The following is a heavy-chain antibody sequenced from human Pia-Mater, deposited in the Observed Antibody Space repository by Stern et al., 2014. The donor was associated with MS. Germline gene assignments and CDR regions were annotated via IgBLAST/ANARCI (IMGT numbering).Heavy chain of an antibody. J-gene: IGHJ4*02. CDR2: ITASGSGT. D-gene: IGHD2-2*01. Sequence: VQLVESGGGLVQPGGSLRLSCAASGFTFSNYDMRWVRQAPGKGLEWDSTITASGSGTYYPVSVKGRFTISRDNSKNTLHLQMNSLRVEDTGVYYCAKKLRGGHAPPDYWGQGTLVTVSS. CDR3: AKKLRGGHAPPDY. CDR1: GFTFSNYD. V-gene: IGHV3-23*04.